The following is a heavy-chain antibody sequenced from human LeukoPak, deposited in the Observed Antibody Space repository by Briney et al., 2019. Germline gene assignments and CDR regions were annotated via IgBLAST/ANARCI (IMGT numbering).Heavy chain of an antibody. D-gene: IGHD3/OR15-3a*01. Sequence: SETLSLTCSVSGGSISSESFYWGWIRQPPGKGLEWIGSMYYSGSTYYNPSLKSRVTISVDTSKNQFSLKLSSVTAADTAVYYCARWTKNYFDYWGQGTLVTVSS. CDR1: GGSISSESFY. J-gene: IGHJ4*02. CDR3: ARWTKNYFDY. V-gene: IGHV4-39*01. CDR2: MYYSGST.